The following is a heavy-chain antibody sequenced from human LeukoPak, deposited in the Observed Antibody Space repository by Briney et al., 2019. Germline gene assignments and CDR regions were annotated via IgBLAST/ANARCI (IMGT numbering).Heavy chain of an antibody. Sequence: SETLSLTCTVSGGSISSYYWSWIRQPPGKGLEWIGYIYYSGSTYYNPSLKSRVTISVDTSKNQFSLKLSSVTAADTAVYYCAKTGYSYGYTDYWGQGTLVTVSS. J-gene: IGHJ4*02. V-gene: IGHV4-59*04. D-gene: IGHD5-18*01. CDR3: AKTGYSYGYTDY. CDR2: IYYSGST. CDR1: GGSISSYY.